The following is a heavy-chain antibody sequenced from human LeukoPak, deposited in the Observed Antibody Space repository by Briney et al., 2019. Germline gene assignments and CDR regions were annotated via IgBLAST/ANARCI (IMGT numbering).Heavy chain of an antibody. CDR2: ISAYNGNT. Sequence: ASVTVSCKASGYTFTSYGISWVRQAPGQGLEWMGWISAYNGNTNYTQKLQGRVTMTTDTSTSTAYMELRSLRSDDTAVYYCARDPGIAAAGTNSDWGQGTLVTVSS. V-gene: IGHV1-18*01. J-gene: IGHJ4*02. CDR3: ARDPGIAAAGTNSD. D-gene: IGHD6-13*01. CDR1: GYTFTSYG.